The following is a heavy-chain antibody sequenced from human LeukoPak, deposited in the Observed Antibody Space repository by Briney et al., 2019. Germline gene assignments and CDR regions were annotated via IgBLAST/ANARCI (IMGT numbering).Heavy chain of an antibody. CDR1: GFTFSSYA. V-gene: IGHV3-30*09. CDR3: AREGNWGSFDY. D-gene: IGHD7-27*01. CDR2: ISYDGSNK. J-gene: IGHJ4*02. Sequence: PGGSLRLSCAVSGFTFSSYAMHWVRQAPGKGLEWVAVISYDGSNKYYADSVKGRFAISRDNSKNTLYLQMNSLRAEDTAVYYCAREGNWGSFDYWGQGTLVTVSS.